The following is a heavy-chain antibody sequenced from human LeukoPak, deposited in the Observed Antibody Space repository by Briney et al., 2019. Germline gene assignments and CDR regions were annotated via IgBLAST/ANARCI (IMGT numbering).Heavy chain of an antibody. CDR3: ARDRLWFGELFFHYYYGTDV. D-gene: IGHD3-10*01. V-gene: IGHV1-18*01. J-gene: IGHJ6*02. Sequence: GASVKVSCKASGYTFNTYGISWVRRAPGQGLEWMGWISAYNGDTNYAQNLQGRVTMTTDTSASTAYMELRSLGSDDTAVYYCARDRLWFGELFFHYYYGTDVWGQGTKVTVSS. CDR2: ISAYNGDT. CDR1: GYTFNTYG.